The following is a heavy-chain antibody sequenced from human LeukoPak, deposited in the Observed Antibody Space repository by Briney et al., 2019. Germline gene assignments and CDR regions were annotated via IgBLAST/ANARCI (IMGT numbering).Heavy chain of an antibody. D-gene: IGHD6-13*01. Sequence: GGSLRLSCAASGLTFSSYAMSWVRQAPGKGLEWVSYISSSSSYTNYADSVKGRFTISRDNAKNSLYLQMNSLRAEDTAVYYCARDLGYSSSWLDYWGQGTLVIVSS. V-gene: IGHV3-21*05. CDR2: ISSSSSYT. CDR1: GLTFSSYA. J-gene: IGHJ4*02. CDR3: ARDLGYSSSWLDY.